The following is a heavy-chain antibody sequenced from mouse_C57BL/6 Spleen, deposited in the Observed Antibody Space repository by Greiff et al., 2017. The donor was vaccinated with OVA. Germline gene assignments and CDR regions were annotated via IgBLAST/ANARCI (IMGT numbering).Heavy chain of an antibody. Sequence: LVESGPELVKPGASVKISCKASGYAFSSSWMNWVKQRPGKGLEWIGRIYPGDGDTNYNGKFKGKATLTADKSSSTAYMQLSSLTSEDSAVYFCARRGLYDYDFDYWDQGTTLTVSS. D-gene: IGHD2-4*01. CDR2: IYPGDGDT. J-gene: IGHJ2*01. V-gene: IGHV1-82*01. CDR1: GYAFSSSW. CDR3: ARRGLYDYDFDY.